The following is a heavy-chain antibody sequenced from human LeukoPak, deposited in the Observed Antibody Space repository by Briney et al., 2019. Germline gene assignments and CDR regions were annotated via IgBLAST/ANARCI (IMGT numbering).Heavy chain of an antibody. Sequence: PGRSLRLSCAASGFTFSSYAMSWVRQAPGKGLEWVSAISDSSDSTYYADSVKGRFTISRDISKNTLYLQMNSLTAEDTAVYYCAKVQICRTSCYYFDYWGQGTLVTVSS. V-gene: IGHV3-23*01. CDR3: AKVQICRTSCYYFDY. CDR2: ISDSSDST. CDR1: GFTFSSYA. D-gene: IGHD2-2*01. J-gene: IGHJ4*02.